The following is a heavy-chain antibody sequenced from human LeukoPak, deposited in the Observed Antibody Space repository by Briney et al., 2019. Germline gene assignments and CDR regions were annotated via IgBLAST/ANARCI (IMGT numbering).Heavy chain of an antibody. J-gene: IGHJ6*02. V-gene: IGHV4-34*01. CDR1: GGSFSGYY. Sequence: SETLCLTRAVYGGSFSGYYWSWIRQPPGKGLEWIGEINHSGSTNYNPSLKSRVTISVDTSKNQFSLKLSSVTAADTAVYYCARARTYYYDSSGYYYYYGMDVWGQGTTVTVSS. D-gene: IGHD3-22*01. CDR3: ARARTYYYDSSGYYYYYGMDV. CDR2: INHSGST.